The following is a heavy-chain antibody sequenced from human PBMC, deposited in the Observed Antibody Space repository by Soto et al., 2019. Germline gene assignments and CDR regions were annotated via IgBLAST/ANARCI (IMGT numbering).Heavy chain of an antibody. CDR2: INAGNGNT. D-gene: IGHD3-16*01. CDR1: GYTFTSYA. CDR3: ARVIGGLYYFDY. Sequence: ASVKVSCKASGYTFTSYAMHWVRQASGQRLEWMGWINAGNGNTKYSQKFQGRVTITRDTSASTAYMELSSLRSEDTAVYYCARVIGGLYYFDYWGQGTLVTVSS. V-gene: IGHV1-3*01. J-gene: IGHJ4*02.